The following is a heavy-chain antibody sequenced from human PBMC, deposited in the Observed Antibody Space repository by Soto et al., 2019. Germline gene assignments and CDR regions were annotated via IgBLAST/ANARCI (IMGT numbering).Heavy chain of an antibody. D-gene: IGHD6-19*01. CDR3: ARDGASGPGYYYYYGMDV. CDR1: GFTFRSYA. V-gene: IGHV3-30-3*01. CDR2: ISYDGSNK. Sequence: QVQLVESGGGVVQPGRSLRLSCAASGFTFRSYAMHWVRQAPGKGLEWVAVISYDGSNKYYADSVKGRFTISRDNSKNTLYLQMNSLRAEDTAVYYCARDGASGPGYYYYYGMDVWGQGTTVTVSS. J-gene: IGHJ6*02.